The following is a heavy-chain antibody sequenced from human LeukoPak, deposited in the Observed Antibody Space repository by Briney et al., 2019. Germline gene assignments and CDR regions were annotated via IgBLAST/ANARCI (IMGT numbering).Heavy chain of an antibody. J-gene: IGHJ4*02. V-gene: IGHV3-30*02. D-gene: IGHD3-10*01. CDR2: IWYDGSKK. CDR3: AKEKNYGSGSSNY. Sequence: GGSLRLSCAASGFTFNNYGMHWVRQAPGKGLEWVAFIWYDGSKKYYADSVKGRFTISRDNSKNTLYLQMNSLRAEDTAVYYCAKEKNYGSGSSNYWGQGTLVTVSS. CDR1: GFTFNNYG.